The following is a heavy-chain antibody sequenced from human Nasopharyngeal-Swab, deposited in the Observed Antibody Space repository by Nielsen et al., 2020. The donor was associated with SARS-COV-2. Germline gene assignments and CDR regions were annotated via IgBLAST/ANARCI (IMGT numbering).Heavy chain of an antibody. CDR3: ARWRTVTTIFYYGMDV. D-gene: IGHD4-11*01. J-gene: IGHJ6*02. V-gene: IGHV4-34*01. Sequence: SETLSLTCAVYGGSFSGYYWSWIRQPPWKGLEWIGEINHSGSTNYNPSLKSRVTISADTSKNQFSLKLSSVTAADTAVYYCARWRTVTTIFYYGMDVWGQGTTVTVSS. CDR2: INHSGST. CDR1: GGSFSGYY.